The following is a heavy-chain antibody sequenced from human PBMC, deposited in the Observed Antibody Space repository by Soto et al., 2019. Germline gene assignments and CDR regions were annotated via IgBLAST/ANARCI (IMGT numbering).Heavy chain of an antibody. Sequence: QVQLVESGGGVVQPGRSLRLSCAASGFSFSSYAMHWVRQAPGKGLEWVAVISYDGSNKYYADSVKGRFTISRDNSKNTLYLQMNSLRAEDTPVYYCARDRIYCSGGSCSANMDVWGQGTTVTVSS. D-gene: IGHD2-15*01. CDR1: GFSFSSYA. J-gene: IGHJ6*02. CDR3: ARDRIYCSGGSCSANMDV. V-gene: IGHV3-30-3*01. CDR2: ISYDGSNK.